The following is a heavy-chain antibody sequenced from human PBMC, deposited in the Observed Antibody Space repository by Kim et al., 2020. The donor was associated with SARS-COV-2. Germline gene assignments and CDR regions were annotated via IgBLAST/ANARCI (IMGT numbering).Heavy chain of an antibody. Sequence: ASVKVSCKASGYTFTGYYMHWVRQAPGQGLEWMGWINPNSGGTNYAQKFQGRVTMTRDTSISTAYMELSRLRSDDTAVYYCARGLYIVVVPGVNLDYWGQGTLVTVSS. CDR2: INPNSGGT. J-gene: IGHJ4*02. CDR1: GYTFTGYY. V-gene: IGHV1-2*02. D-gene: IGHD2-2*01. CDR3: ARGLYIVVVPGVNLDY.